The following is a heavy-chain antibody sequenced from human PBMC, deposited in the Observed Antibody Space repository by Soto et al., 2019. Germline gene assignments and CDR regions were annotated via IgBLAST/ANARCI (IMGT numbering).Heavy chain of an antibody. D-gene: IGHD2-2*01. V-gene: IGHV3-66*01. J-gene: IGHJ4*02. CDR2: IYTGGNT. CDR1: GFSVSSNY. CDR3: ARGTYSTSCFFDC. Sequence: HPGGSLRLSCAASGFSVSSNYMSWVRQAPGKGLEWVSVIYTGGNTYYADSVKGRFTISRDNSKNTLYLQMNSLRAEDTAVYYCARGTYSTSCFFDCWGQGTLVTVSS.